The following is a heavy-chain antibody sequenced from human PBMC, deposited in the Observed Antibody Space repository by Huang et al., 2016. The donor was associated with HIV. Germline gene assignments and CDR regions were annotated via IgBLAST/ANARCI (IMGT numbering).Heavy chain of an antibody. J-gene: IGHJ4*02. CDR1: GFTFSGCW. V-gene: IGHV3-74*01. Sequence: EVQLVESGGGLVQPGGSLRLSCAASGFTFSGCWMRWVRQAPGKGLGGVSRINSDGSSTSYADSVKGRFTISRDNAKNTLYLQMNSLRAEDTAVYYCARDSQQWLVEDYWGQGTLVTVSS. D-gene: IGHD6-19*01. CDR2: INSDGSST. CDR3: ARDSQQWLVEDY.